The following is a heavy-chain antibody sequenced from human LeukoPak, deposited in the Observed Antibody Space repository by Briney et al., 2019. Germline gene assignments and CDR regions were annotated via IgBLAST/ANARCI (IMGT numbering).Heavy chain of an antibody. D-gene: IGHD4-23*01. Sequence: GGSWSFSCEAPGFTFSSYTMTGFRQAPEKGLEGVSYISSSSSTIYYADSVKGRFTISRDNAKKSLYLQMNSLRVEDTAVYYCAREDGGNSDYWGQGTLVTVSS. J-gene: IGHJ4*02. V-gene: IGHV3-48*01. CDR1: GFTFSSYT. CDR2: ISSSSSTI. CDR3: AREDGGNSDY.